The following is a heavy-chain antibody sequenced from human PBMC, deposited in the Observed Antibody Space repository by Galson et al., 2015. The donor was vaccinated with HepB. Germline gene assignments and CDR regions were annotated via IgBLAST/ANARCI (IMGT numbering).Heavy chain of an antibody. Sequence: CLRLSCAASGFTFSRYSMHWVRQAPGKGLVWVSRINSDGSSTSYADSVKGRFTISRDNAKNTLYLQMNSLRAEDTAVYYCATDFMITGDYWGQGTLVTVSS. CDR1: GFTFSRYS. CDR3: ATDFMITGDY. D-gene: IGHD3-16*01. CDR2: INSDGSST. J-gene: IGHJ4*02. V-gene: IGHV3-74*01.